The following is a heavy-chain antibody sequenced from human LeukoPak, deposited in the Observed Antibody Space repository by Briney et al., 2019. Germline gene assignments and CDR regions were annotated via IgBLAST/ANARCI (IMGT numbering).Heavy chain of an antibody. CDR1: GGSISSYY. CDR3: VRGIAAAGLYFDY. D-gene: IGHD6-13*01. Sequence: SETLSLTCTVSGGSISSYYWSWIRQPPGKGLEWIGYIYYTGSTKYNPSLKSRVTISVDTSKNQFSLELRSVTAADTAVYYFVRGIAAAGLYFDYWGQGTLVTVSS. J-gene: IGHJ4*02. CDR2: IYYTGST. V-gene: IGHV4-59*01.